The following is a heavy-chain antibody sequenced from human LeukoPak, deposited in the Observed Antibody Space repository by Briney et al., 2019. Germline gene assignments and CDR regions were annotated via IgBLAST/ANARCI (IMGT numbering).Heavy chain of an antibody. J-gene: IGHJ3*02. V-gene: IGHV1-18*01. CDR1: GYTFTSYG. CDR2: ISAYKGNT. Sequence: ASVKVSCKASGYTFTSYGISWVQQAPGQGLEWMGWISAYKGNTNYAQKVQGRVTMTTDTSTSTAYMELRSLRSDDTAVYYCAKDWKDYGDFHTFDIWGQGTVVTVSS. D-gene: IGHD4-17*01. CDR3: AKDWKDYGDFHTFDI.